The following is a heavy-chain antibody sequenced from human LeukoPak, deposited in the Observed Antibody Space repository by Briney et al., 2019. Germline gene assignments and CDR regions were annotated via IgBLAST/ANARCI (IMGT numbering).Heavy chain of an antibody. D-gene: IGHD2-2*01. CDR1: GFTFSSYW. CDR2: IKQDGSAK. Sequence: GSLRLSCAASGFTFSSYWMSWVRQAPGMGLEWVANIKQDGSAKYYVDSVRGRFTISRDNAENSLYLQMNSLRVEDTAVYYCATSSAAPGNYWGQGTLVTVSS. CDR3: ATSSAAPGNY. V-gene: IGHV3-7*01. J-gene: IGHJ4*02.